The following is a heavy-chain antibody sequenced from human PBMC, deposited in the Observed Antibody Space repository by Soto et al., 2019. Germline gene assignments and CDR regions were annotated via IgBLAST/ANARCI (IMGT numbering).Heavy chain of an antibody. D-gene: IGHD6-19*01. V-gene: IGHV4-59*08. CDR1: GGSISGYS. J-gene: IGHJ4*02. CDR3: ARRTKLGTAWYPDC. Sequence: SETLSLTCAVSGGSISGYSWSWIRQPPGKGLGWIGNIHYTGGTNYSPSLKSRLTISLDTSKIQISLQLTSVTAADTAIYYCARRTKLGTAWYPDCWGQGTLVTVSS. CDR2: IHYTGGT.